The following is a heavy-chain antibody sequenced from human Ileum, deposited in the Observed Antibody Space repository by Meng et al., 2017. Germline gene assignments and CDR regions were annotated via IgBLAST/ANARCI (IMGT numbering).Heavy chain of an antibody. CDR3: VRHGGKYFDS. CDR2: IYLAGSP. J-gene: IGHJ4*02. D-gene: IGHD2-15*01. CDR1: GGSISSSFY. Sequence: QWQLQGSGPGLVEPSGTLSFTSPVSGGSISSSFYWSWVRQSPGKGLEWIGQIYLAGSPNYNPSLESRVTISVDKSKNQFSLRLTSVTAADTAIFYCVRHGGKYFDSWGQGTLVTVSS. V-gene: IGHV4-4*02.